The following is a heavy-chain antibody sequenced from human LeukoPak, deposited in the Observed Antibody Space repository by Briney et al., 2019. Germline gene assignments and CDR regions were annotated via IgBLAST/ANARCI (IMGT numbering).Heavy chain of an antibody. J-gene: IGHJ6*02. Sequence: PSETLSLTCTVSGGSISGYYWSWIRQPAGKGLEWIGRIYTSGSTNYNPSLKSRVTMSVDTSKNQFSLKLSSVTAADTAVYYCARERAITMVRGENGMDVWGQGTTVTVSS. D-gene: IGHD3-10*01. V-gene: IGHV4-4*07. CDR1: GGSISGYY. CDR2: IYTSGST. CDR3: ARERAITMVRGENGMDV.